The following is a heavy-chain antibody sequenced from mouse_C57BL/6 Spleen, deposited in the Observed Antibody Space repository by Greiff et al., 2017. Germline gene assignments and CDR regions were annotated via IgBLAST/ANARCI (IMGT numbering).Heavy chain of an antibody. D-gene: IGHD2-3*01. V-gene: IGHV2-2*01. Sequence: VQLVESGPGLVQPSQSLSITCTVSGFSLTSYGVHWVRQSPGKGLEWLGVIWSGGSTDYNAAFISRLSISKDNSKSQVFFKMNSLQADDTAIYYCARVYDGYGYYFDYWGQGTTLTVSS. CDR1: GFSLTSYG. J-gene: IGHJ2*01. CDR2: IWSGGST. CDR3: ARVYDGYGYYFDY.